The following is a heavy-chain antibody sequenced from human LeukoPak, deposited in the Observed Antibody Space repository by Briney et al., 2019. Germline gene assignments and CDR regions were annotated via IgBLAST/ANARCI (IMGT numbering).Heavy chain of an antibody. D-gene: IGHD2/OR15-2a*01. J-gene: IGHJ6*03. Sequence: PGGSLRLSCAASGFTFSSYWMSWVRQAPGKGLEWVANIKQDGSEKYYVDSVKGRFTISRDNAKNSLYLQMNSLRAEDMALYYCAKGLSSYYYYYYMDVWGKGTTVTVSS. CDR3: AKGLSSYYYYYYMDV. CDR1: GFTFSSYW. CDR2: IKQDGSEK. V-gene: IGHV3-7*03.